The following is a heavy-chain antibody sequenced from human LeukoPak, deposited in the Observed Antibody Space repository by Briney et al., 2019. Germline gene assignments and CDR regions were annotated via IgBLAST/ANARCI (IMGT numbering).Heavy chain of an antibody. Sequence: GGSLRLSCAVSGLTFSTFAMTWVRQAPGKGLEWVSAISGGGGTTYYTDSVKGRFTISRDNSKNTLYLQMNSLRAEDTAVYYCAKDRGYWGQGTMVTVSS. D-gene: IGHD5-24*01. CDR2: ISGGGGTT. J-gene: IGHJ3*01. CDR3: AKDRGY. CDR1: GLTFSTFA. V-gene: IGHV3-23*01.